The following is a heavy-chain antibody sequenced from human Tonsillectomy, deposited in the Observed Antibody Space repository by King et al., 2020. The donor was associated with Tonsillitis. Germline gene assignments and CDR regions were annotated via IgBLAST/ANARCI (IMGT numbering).Heavy chain of an antibody. J-gene: IGHJ4*02. Sequence: VPLVESGGGVVPPGRSLRLSCAASGFTFSSYGMHWVRQAPGKGLEWVAVISNDGSNIHYADSVKGRFTISRDNSKNTLYLQMNSLRAEDTAVYYCAKAKGGTSGYDYLGDYWGQGTLGTVAA. CDR3: AKAKGGTSGYDYLGDY. D-gene: IGHD5-12*01. V-gene: IGHV3-30*18. CDR1: GFTFSSYG. CDR2: ISNDGSNI.